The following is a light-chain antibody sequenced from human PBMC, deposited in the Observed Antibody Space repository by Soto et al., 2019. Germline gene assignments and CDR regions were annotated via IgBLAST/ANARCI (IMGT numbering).Light chain of an antibody. J-gene: IGKJ4*01. CDR2: DVS. CDR3: QHYDHLPPLT. CDR1: QDIKNY. V-gene: IGKV1-33*01. Sequence: DIQMIQSPSSLSASVGDRVTITCQASQDIKNYLNWYQQKPGKAPKLLIYDVSNLETGVPSRFSGSGSGTHFSRTISSLHPEDVATYYCQHYDHLPPLTFGGGTRVQIK.